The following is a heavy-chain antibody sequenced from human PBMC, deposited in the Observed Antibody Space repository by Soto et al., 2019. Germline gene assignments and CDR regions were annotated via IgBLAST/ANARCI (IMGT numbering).Heavy chain of an antibody. Sequence: GSLRLSCAASGFTFSNYGMHWVRQAPGKGLEWVAIIWHDGNNKYYADSVRGRFIISRDNSKNRLYLQMNSLRAEDTAVYYCASDLVGASDSYGLDVCGQGTPVTVYS. CDR2: IWHDGNNK. J-gene: IGHJ6*02. CDR3: ASDLVGASDSYGLDV. V-gene: IGHV3-33*01. CDR1: GFTFSNYG. D-gene: IGHD1-26*01.